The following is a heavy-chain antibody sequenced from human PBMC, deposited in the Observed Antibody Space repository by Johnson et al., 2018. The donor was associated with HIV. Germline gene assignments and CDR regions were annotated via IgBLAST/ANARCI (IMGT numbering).Heavy chain of an antibody. J-gene: IGHJ3*02. V-gene: IGHV3-66*01. CDR2: IYSGGST. CDR1: GFTVSSNY. D-gene: IGHD6-6*01. CDR3: ARAGSSSDDAFDI. Sequence: MQLVESGGGLVQPGGSLRLSCAASGFTVSSNYMSWVRQAPGKVLEWVSVIYSGGSTYYADSVKGRFTISRDNSKNTLYLQMNSLRAEDTAVYYCARAGSSSDDAFDIWGQGTMVTVSS.